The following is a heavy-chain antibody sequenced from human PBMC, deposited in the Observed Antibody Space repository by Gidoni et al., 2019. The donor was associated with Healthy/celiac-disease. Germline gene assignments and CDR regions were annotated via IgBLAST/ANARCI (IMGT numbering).Heavy chain of an antibody. J-gene: IGHJ3*02. CDR2: IIPILGIA. Sequence: GGTFSSYTISWVRQAPGQGLEWMGRIIPILGIANYAQKFQGRVTITADKSTSTAYMELSSLRSEDTAVYYCASLVVVVAATPGDAFDIWGQGTMVTVSS. V-gene: IGHV1-69*02. CDR1: GGTFSSYT. CDR3: ASLVVVVAATPGDAFDI. D-gene: IGHD2-15*01.